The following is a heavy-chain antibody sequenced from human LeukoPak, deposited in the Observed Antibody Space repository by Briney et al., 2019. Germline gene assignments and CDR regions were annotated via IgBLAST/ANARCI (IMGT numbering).Heavy chain of an antibody. Sequence: GGSLRLSCAASGFTFSSYAMSWVRQAPGKGLEWVSAISGSGGSTYYADSVKGRFTISRDNSKNTLYLQMNSLRAEDTAVYYCAKRDGDYGDYGLDYWGQGTLVTVSS. CDR2: ISGSGGST. V-gene: IGHV3-23*01. J-gene: IGHJ4*02. CDR3: AKRDGDYGDYGLDY. D-gene: IGHD4-17*01. CDR1: GFTFSSYA.